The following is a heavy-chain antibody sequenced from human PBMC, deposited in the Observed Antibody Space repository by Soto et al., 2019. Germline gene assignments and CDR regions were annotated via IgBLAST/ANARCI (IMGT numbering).Heavy chain of an antibody. D-gene: IGHD3-16*01. V-gene: IGHV4-59*08. CDR2: ASYSGSP. J-gene: IGHJ4*02. Sequence: QVQLQESGPGLVKPSETLSLTCTVSGGSIGSHYWSWIRQPPGEGLEWIGRASYSGSPSYNPSLKRRVSLSIDTCKNQFALKLTSVTAADTAVYYCARQWGGDYWGQGILVTGSS. CDR1: GGSIGSHY. CDR3: ARQWGGDY.